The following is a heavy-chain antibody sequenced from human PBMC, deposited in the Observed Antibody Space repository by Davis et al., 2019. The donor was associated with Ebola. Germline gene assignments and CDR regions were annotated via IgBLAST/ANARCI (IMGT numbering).Heavy chain of an antibody. V-gene: IGHV3-53*01. D-gene: IGHD1-1*01. CDR2: IYSGGST. CDR1: GFTVSSNY. J-gene: IGHJ3*02. Sequence: GESLKISCAASGFTVSSNYMSWVRQAPGKGLEWVSVIYSGGSTYYADSVKGRFTISRDNSKSTLYLQMNTLRAEDTAVYYCANYVQRGAFDIWGQGTMVSVSS. CDR3: ANYVQRGAFDI.